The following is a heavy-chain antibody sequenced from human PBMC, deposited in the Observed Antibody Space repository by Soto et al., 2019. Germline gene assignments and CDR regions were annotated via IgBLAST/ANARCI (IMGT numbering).Heavy chain of an antibody. CDR2: IYYSGST. J-gene: IGHJ4*01. CDR1: GGSVSSGSYY. V-gene: IGHV4-61*01. Sequence: QVQLQESGPGLVKPSETLSLTCTVSGGSVSSGSYYWSWIRQPPGKGLEWIGYIYYSGSTNYNPSLKSRVTISVDTSKNQFSLKLSSVTAADTAVYYCARETKSYGVPDYFDYWGQGTLVTVSS. D-gene: IGHD4-17*01. CDR3: ARETKSYGVPDYFDY.